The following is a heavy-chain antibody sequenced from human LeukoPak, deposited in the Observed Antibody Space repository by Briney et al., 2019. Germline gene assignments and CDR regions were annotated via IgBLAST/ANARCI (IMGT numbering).Heavy chain of an antibody. Sequence: GGSLRLSYAASGFTFSSYSMNWVRQAPGKGLEWVSSISSSSSYIYYADSMKGRFTISRDNAKNSLYLQMNSLRAEDTAVYYCARDFPRDNDAFDIWGQGTMVTVSS. V-gene: IGHV3-21*01. CDR2: ISSSSSYI. CDR3: ARDFPRDNDAFDI. J-gene: IGHJ3*02. CDR1: GFTFSSYS.